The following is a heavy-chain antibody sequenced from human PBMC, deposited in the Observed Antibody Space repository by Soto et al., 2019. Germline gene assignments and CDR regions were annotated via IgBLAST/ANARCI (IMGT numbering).Heavy chain of an antibody. D-gene: IGHD3-10*01. Sequence: QITLRESGPALVKPTQTLTLTCTFSGFSLSTSGEAVGWIRQPPGKGLEWLALIYWNGIERYSPSLKNRLSITKDTSKNNVVVTMTNMDPVDTATYYCAHGDPLDFHYWGQGTLVTVSS. J-gene: IGHJ4*02. CDR1: GFSLSTSGEA. CDR3: AHGDPLDFHY. CDR2: IYWNGIE. V-gene: IGHV2-5*01.